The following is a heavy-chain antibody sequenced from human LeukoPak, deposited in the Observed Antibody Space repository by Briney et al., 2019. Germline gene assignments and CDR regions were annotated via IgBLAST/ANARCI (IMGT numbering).Heavy chain of an antibody. J-gene: IGHJ4*02. CDR1: GFTFSSYA. CDR3: ARGGDYGSGSFRWRHFDS. D-gene: IGHD3-10*01. CDR2: ISYDGRNE. Sequence: GSLRLSCAASGFTFSSYAMHWVRQAPGKGLEWVAVISYDGRNENYADSVKGRFTISRDNPKNTLYLQMNSLRTEDTAVYYCARGGDYGSGSFRWRHFDSWGQGTLVTISS. V-gene: IGHV3-30*04.